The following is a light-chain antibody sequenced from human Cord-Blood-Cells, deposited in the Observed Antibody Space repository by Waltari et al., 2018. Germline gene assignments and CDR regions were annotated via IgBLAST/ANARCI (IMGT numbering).Light chain of an antibody. CDR1: SSDVGGYNY. CDR2: DVS. Sequence: QSALTQPASVSGSPGQSITISRTGTSSDVGGYNYVSWYQQHPGKAPNLMIYDVSKRPSGVSTRFSGSKSGNTASLTISGLQAEDEADYYCSSYTSSSTWVFGGGTKLTVL. CDR3: SSYTSSSTWV. V-gene: IGLV2-14*01. J-gene: IGLJ3*02.